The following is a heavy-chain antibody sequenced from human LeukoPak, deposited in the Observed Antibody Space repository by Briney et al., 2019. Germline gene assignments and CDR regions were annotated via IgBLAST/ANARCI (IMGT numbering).Heavy chain of an antibody. CDR1: GLSFVDYA. D-gene: IGHD6-25*01. CDR3: AASSGLDY. Sequence: PGGSLRLSCSVSGLSFVDYALSWVRQAPGKGLEWIGYIRGKAYGETTEYAASVKGRFTISRDDSKSIAYLQMNRLTTEDTGVYYCAASSGLDYWGQGTLVTVSS. J-gene: IGHJ4*02. CDR2: IRGKAYGETT. V-gene: IGHV3-49*04.